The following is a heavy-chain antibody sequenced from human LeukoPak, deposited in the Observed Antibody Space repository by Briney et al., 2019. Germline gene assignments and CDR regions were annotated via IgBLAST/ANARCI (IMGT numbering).Heavy chain of an antibody. CDR1: GFTFSSYA. CDR3: AKGQTWASVYFDS. V-gene: IGHV3-23*01. D-gene: IGHD7-27*01. CDR2: ISSSGDDT. Sequence: GGSLTLSCAASGFTFSSYAMSWVRQAPGKGLEYISAISSSGDDTLYADSVKGRFAISRDNFKNTLYLQMNSLRAEDTAVYYCAKGQTWASVYFDSWGQGTLVTVSS. J-gene: IGHJ4*02.